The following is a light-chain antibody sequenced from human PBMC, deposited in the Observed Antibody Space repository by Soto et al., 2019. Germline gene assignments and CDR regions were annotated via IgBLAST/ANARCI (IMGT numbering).Light chain of an antibody. CDR3: QKYNTAPYT. Sequence: DFHVTQSPSSLSASVGDTVTLTCRASQGFTNYLAWYQQKPGKAPKLLIYAASTLQSGVPPRFSGSGSGTHFTLTISSLQPEDAATYYCQKYNTAPYTFGQGTRLEIK. CDR2: AAS. V-gene: IGKV1-27*01. J-gene: IGKJ5*01. CDR1: QGFTNY.